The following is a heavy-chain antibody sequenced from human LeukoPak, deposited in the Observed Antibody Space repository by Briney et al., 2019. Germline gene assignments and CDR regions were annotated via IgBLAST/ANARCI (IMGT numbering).Heavy chain of an antibody. CDR1: GCTFTSYY. CDR3: ASVRAPDAFDI. V-gene: IGHV1-46*01. Sequence: ASVKVSCKASGCTFTSYYMHWVRQAPGQGLEWMGIINPSGGSTSYAQKFQGRVTMTRDMSTSTVYMELSSLRSEDTAVYYCASVRAPDAFDIWGQGTMVTVSS. J-gene: IGHJ3*02. D-gene: IGHD4-17*01. CDR2: INPSGGST.